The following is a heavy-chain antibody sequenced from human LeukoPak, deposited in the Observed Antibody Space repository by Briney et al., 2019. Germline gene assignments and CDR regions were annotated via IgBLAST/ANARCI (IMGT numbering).Heavy chain of an antibody. D-gene: IGHD3-10*01. Sequence: GSVKVSCKASGYTFTGYYMHWVRQAPGQGLEWMGWINPNSGGTNYAQKFQGRVTMIRDTSISTAYMELSRLRSDDTAVYYCASESGSGSYTHDYWGQGTLVTVSS. V-gene: IGHV1-2*02. CDR2: INPNSGGT. J-gene: IGHJ4*02. CDR1: GYTFTGYY. CDR3: ASESGSGSYTHDY.